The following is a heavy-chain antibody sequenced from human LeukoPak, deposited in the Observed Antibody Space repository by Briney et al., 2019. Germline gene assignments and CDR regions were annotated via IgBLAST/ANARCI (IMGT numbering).Heavy chain of an antibody. CDR2: IHPSGIL. D-gene: IGHD3-22*01. CDR1: GASFNSDDQY. J-gene: IGHJ4*02. V-gene: IGHV4-31*03. CDR3: SRGLDSRKLGY. Sequence: SETLSLTCTVSGASFNSDDQYWNWIRQSPGKCLEWIGSIHPSGILYNIPSLESRVTMSRDTSKNQFSLNLNSVTAADTAVYFCSRGLDSRKLGYWGQGILVTVSS.